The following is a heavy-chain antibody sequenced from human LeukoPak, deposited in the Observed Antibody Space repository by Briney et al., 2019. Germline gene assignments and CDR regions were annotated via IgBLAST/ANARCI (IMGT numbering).Heavy chain of an antibody. CDR3: AKDLEWLRDRVLYFDY. Sequence: GGSLRLSCAASGFTFSSYAMSWVRQAPGKGLEWVSDISGSGGSTYYADSVKGRFTISRDNSKNTLYLQMNSLRAEDTAVYYCAKDLEWLRDRVLYFDYWGQGTLVTVSS. D-gene: IGHD5-12*01. V-gene: IGHV3-23*01. CDR1: GFTFSSYA. CDR2: ISGSGGST. J-gene: IGHJ4*02.